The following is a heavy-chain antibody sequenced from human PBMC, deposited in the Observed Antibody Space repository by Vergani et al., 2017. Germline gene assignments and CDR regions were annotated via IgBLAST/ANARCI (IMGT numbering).Heavy chain of an antibody. CDR3: TTGFPGSSWSTY. CDR2: VRNKEDGGTP. V-gene: IGHV3-49*04. Sequence: EVQLVESGGGVVRPGGSLRLSCAASGFTFSSYAMHWVRQAPGKGLEWVGFVRNKEDGGTPEHAASVKGRFTISRDDSKAIAYLQMNSLKTEDTAVYYCTTGFPGSSWSTYWGQGTLVTVSS. D-gene: IGHD6-13*01. CDR1: GFTFSSYA. J-gene: IGHJ4*01.